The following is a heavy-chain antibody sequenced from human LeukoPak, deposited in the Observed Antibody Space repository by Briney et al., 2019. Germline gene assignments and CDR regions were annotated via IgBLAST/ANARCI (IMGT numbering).Heavy chain of an antibody. CDR3: ARDTYYYGSGLYYFDY. CDR1: GYTFTSYG. D-gene: IGHD3-10*01. CDR2: ISAYNGNT. V-gene: IGHV1-18*01. Sequence: ASAKVSCKASGYTFTSYGISWVRQAPGQGLEWMGWISAYNGNTNYAQKLQGRVTMTTDTSTSTAYMELRSLRSGDTAVYYCARDTYYYGSGLYYFDYWGQGTLVTVSS. J-gene: IGHJ4*02.